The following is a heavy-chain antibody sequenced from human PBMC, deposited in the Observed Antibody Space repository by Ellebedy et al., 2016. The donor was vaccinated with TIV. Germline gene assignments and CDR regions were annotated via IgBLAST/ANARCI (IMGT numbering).Heavy chain of an antibody. Sequence: GESLKISCAASGFTFSTYAMRWARLAPGKGLGWVSDISGSGDSIYYADSVKGRFTISRDNSKNTLYLQMKSLRAEDTALYYCAKEIKTAAGISDSAFDIWGQGTMVTVSS. CDR2: ISGSGDSI. CDR1: GFTFSTYA. J-gene: IGHJ3*02. V-gene: IGHV3-23*01. D-gene: IGHD6-13*01. CDR3: AKEIKTAAGISDSAFDI.